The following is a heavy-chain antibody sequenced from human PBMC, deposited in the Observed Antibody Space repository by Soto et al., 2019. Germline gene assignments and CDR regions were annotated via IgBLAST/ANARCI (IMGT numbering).Heavy chain of an antibody. CDR1: GGSVSNKTYY. CDR2: VYYSGTT. V-gene: IGHV4-61*01. D-gene: IGHD4-17*01. Sequence: SETLSLTCSVSGGSVSNKTYYWSWIRQPPGKRLEWIGYVYYSGTTSYNPSLKSRVTISVDLSKNQFSLRLSSVTTADTALYYCARTTAVPNTLRSRYFFDYWGQGTLVTVSS. CDR3: ARTTAVPNTLRSRYFFDY. J-gene: IGHJ4*02.